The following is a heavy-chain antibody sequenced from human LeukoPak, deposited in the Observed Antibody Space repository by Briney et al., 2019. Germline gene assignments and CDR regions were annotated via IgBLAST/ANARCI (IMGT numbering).Heavy chain of an antibody. CDR2: INGGGRST. V-gene: IGHV3-23*01. J-gene: IGHJ4*02. D-gene: IGHD6-19*01. Sequence: GGSLRLSCAASGFSFSSYGMSWVRQAPGKGLEWVSTINGGGRSTYYADSVKGRFTISRDNSKNTLYLQMNSLRAEDTAVYYCAKDRRGGGWLNSDSWGQGTLVTVSS. CDR3: AKDRRGGGWLNSDS. CDR1: GFSFSSYG.